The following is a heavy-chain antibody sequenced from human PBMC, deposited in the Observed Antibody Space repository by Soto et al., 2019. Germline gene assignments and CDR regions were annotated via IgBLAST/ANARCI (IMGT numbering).Heavy chain of an antibody. CDR3: AREYFEWYADGTFDY. V-gene: IGHV1-2*04. CDR1: GYTFTGYY. CDR2: INPNSGGT. J-gene: IGHJ4*02. Sequence: GASVKVSCKASGYTFTGYYMHWVRQAPGQGLEWMGWINPNSGGTNYAQKFQGWVTMTRDTSISTAYMELSRLRSDDTAVYYCAREYFEWYADGTFDYWGPGTRVTVSS. D-gene: IGHD3-9*01.